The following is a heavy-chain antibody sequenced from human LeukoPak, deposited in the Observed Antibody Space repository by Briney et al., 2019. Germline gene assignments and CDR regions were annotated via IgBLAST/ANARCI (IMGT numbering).Heavy chain of an antibody. V-gene: IGHV3-30*02. Sequence: PGGSLRLSCAASGFIFSYYGMHWVRQAPGKGLEGVAFIRYDGSNKYYADSVKGPFTIPRDNSKNTLYLQMNSLRAEDTAVYYCAKGPEFYCSGGSCTGGFDYWGQGTLVTVSS. CDR1: GFIFSYYG. D-gene: IGHD2-15*01. CDR2: IRYDGSNK. CDR3: AKGPEFYCSGGSCTGGFDY. J-gene: IGHJ4*02.